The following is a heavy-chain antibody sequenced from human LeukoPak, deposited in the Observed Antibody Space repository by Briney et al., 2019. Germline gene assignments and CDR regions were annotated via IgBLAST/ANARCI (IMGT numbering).Heavy chain of an antibody. CDR3: AKRGVVIRVILVGFHKEAYYFDS. CDR2: ISDSGGTT. CDR1: GITVSNYG. V-gene: IGHV3-23*01. J-gene: IGHJ4*02. Sequence: PGGSLRLSCAVPGITVSNYGMSWVRQAPGKGLEWVAGISDSGGTTNYADSVKGRFTISRDNPKNTLYLQMNSLRAEDTAVYFCAKRGVVIRVILVGFHKEAYYFDSWGQGALVTVSS. D-gene: IGHD3-22*01.